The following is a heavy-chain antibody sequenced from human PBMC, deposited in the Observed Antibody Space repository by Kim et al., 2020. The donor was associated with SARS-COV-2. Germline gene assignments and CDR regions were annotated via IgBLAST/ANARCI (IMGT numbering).Heavy chain of an antibody. J-gene: IGHJ4*02. Sequence: SETLSLTCTVSGGSISSRNHYWGWVRQSPGKGLEWIGNVYYSGSTYYNQSLKSRVTISVDTSKSRFSLKLTSVTAADTALYFCARQGSLYGSGNYGTRGPWIFGFGFDSWGQGTLVTVSS. CDR2: VYYSGST. D-gene: IGHD3-10*01. V-gene: IGHV4-39*01. CDR1: GGSISSRNHY. CDR3: ARQGSLYGSGNYGTRGPWIFGFGFDS.